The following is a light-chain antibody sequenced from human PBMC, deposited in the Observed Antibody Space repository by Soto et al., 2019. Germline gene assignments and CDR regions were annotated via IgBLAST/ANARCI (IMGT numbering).Light chain of an antibody. Sequence: QSALTQPPSASASPGQTVTISCTGTSSDLGAYNYVSWYQRHPGKAPKLIIYEVTKRPSGVPDRFSGSKSGNTASLTVSGLQAEDEVDYYCSSYAGSDNFRVFGPGTKVTVL. CDR2: EVT. J-gene: IGLJ1*01. V-gene: IGLV2-8*01. CDR1: SSDLGAYNY. CDR3: SSYAGSDNFRV.